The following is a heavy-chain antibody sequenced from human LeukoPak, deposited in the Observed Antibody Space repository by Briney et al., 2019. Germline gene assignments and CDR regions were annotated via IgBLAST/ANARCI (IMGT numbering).Heavy chain of an antibody. J-gene: IGHJ5*01. D-gene: IGHD3-10*01. CDR3: AKAATYFYGSVTYDWFES. V-gene: IGHV3-74*01. Sequence: PGWSLRLSCEASGLTFSSYWMHWVRQIPGNGLMWVSRIESNGLTLYADSVRDRFTISRDNGKNTIYLQMNSLRVDDTAIYYCAKAATYFYGSVTYDWFESWGQGTLVTVSS. CDR1: GLTFSSYW. CDR2: IESNGLT.